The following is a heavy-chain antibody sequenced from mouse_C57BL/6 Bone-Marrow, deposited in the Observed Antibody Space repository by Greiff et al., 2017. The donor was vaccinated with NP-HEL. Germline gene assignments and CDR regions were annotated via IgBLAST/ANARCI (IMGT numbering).Heavy chain of an antibody. D-gene: IGHD4-1*01. CDR3: ARRVLTFDY. Sequence: EVQRVESGGDLVKPGGSLKLSCAASGFTFSSYGMSWVRQTPDQRLEWVATISSGGSYTYYPDSVKGRFTISRDNAKNTLYLQMSSLKSEDTAMYYCARRVLTFDYWGQGTTLTVSS. J-gene: IGHJ2*01. CDR2: ISSGGSYT. CDR1: GFTFSSYG. V-gene: IGHV5-6*01.